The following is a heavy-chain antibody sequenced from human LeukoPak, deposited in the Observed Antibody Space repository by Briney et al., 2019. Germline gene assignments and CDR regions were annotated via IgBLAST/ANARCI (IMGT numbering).Heavy chain of an antibody. CDR1: GHSISTGYY. J-gene: IGHJ4*02. Sequence: SETLSLTCAVSGHSISTGYYWAWIRQPPGKGLEWITTIYYGGSTYYNPSLKSRVTISVDTSRNQFSLNLRSVTAADTAVYYCAIQSGATDYWGQGTLVTVSS. D-gene: IGHD1-26*01. CDR3: AIQSGATDY. V-gene: IGHV4-38-2*01. CDR2: IYYGGST.